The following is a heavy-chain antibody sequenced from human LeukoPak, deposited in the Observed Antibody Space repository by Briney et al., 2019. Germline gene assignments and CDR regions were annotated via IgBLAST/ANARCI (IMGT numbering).Heavy chain of an antibody. D-gene: IGHD2-15*01. CDR1: GYTFNSYG. CDR3: AREPRYCSGGSCYGYWFDP. J-gene: IGHJ5*02. CDR2: ISAYNGNT. V-gene: IGHV1-18*01. Sequence: ASVKVSCKASGYTFNSYGISWVRQAPGQGLEWMGWISAYNGNTNYAQKLQGRVTMTTDTSTSTAYMELRSLRSDDTAVYYCAREPRYCSGGSCYGYWFDPWGQGTLVTVSS.